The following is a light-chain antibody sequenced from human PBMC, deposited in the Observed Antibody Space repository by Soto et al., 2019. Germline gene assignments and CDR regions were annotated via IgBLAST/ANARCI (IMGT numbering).Light chain of an antibody. V-gene: IGKV3-11*01. CDR1: QRVSSY. J-gene: IGKJ2*01. CDR3: QQRSNWPRT. Sequence: EIVLTQSPATLSFSPGDTATLSCSASQRVSSYLAWYQQKPGQAPRLLIYGVSNRATGIPARFSGSGSGTDLTLTIGSLEPEDFAVYYCQQRSNWPRTFGQGTKVEIK. CDR2: GVS.